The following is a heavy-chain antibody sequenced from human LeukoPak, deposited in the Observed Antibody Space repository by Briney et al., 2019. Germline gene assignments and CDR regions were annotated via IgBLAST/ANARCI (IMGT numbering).Heavy chain of an antibody. V-gene: IGHV3-7*01. CDR2: IKQDGSEK. J-gene: IGHJ5*02. CDR1: GFTFSSYW. D-gene: IGHD4-17*01. Sequence: PGGSLRLSCAASGFTFSSYWMSWVRQAPRKGLEWVANIKQDGSEKYYVDSVKGRFTISRDNAKNSLYLQMNSLRAEDTAVYYCARDWVTTSYNWFDPWGQGTLVTVSS. CDR3: ARDWVTTSYNWFDP.